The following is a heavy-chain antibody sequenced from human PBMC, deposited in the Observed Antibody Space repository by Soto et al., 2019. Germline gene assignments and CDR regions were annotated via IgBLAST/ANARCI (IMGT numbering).Heavy chain of an antibody. Sequence: ASETLSLTCTVSGGSISSGDYYWSWIRQPPGKGLEWIGYIYYSGSTYYNPSLRSRVTISVDTSKNQFSLKLSSVTAADTAVYYCASYDFRARWFDPWGQGTLVTVSS. D-gene: IGHD3-3*01. CDR2: IYYSGST. V-gene: IGHV4-30-4*01. CDR1: GGSISSGDYY. J-gene: IGHJ5*02. CDR3: ASYDFRARWFDP.